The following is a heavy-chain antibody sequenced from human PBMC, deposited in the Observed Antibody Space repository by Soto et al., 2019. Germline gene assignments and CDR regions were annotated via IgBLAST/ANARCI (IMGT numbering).Heavy chain of an antibody. CDR1: GFTFNTYG. D-gene: IGHD2-2*02. J-gene: IGHJ4*02. CDR2: ISYDGSEK. CDR3: AKSPNFYCSSPNCYKYYFDH. V-gene: IGHV3-30*18. Sequence: GGSLRLSCAASGFTFNTYGRHWVRRAPGKGLEWVAVISYDGSEKYYVDSVKGRFTISKDNSKNTLYLQMNSLRPEDTAVYYCAKSPNFYCSSPNCYKYYFDHWGQGTRVTVSS.